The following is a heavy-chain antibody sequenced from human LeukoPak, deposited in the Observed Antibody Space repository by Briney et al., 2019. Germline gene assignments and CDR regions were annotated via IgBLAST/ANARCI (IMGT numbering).Heavy chain of an antibody. CDR3: TARDPPPYYYGMDV. CDR2: ISYDGSNK. Sequence: GGSLRLSCAASGFTSSSYAMHWVRQAPGKGLEWVAVISYDGSNKYYADSVKGRFTISRDNSKNTLYLQMNSLKTEDTAVYYCTARDPPPYYYGMDVWGQGTTVTVSS. J-gene: IGHJ6*02. V-gene: IGHV3-30-3*01. CDR1: GFTSSSYA.